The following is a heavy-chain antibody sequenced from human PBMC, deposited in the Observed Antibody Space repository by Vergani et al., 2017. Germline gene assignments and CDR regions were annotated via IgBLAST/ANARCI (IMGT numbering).Heavy chain of an antibody. Sequence: QVQLVQSGAEVKKPGSSVKVSCKASGGTFSSYAISWVRQAPGQGLEWMGGIIPIFGTANYAQKFQGRVTITADESTSTAYMELSSLRSEDTAVYCCAGGQRKSSGIGYGMDVWGQGTTVTVSS. CDR3: AGGQRKSSGIGYGMDV. CDR1: GGTFSSYA. V-gene: IGHV1-69*01. CDR2: IIPIFGTA. J-gene: IGHJ6*02. D-gene: IGHD3-22*01.